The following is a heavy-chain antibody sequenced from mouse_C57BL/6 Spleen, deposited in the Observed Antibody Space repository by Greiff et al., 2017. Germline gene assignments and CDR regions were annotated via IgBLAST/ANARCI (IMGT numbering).Heavy chain of an antibody. D-gene: IGHD2-4*01. V-gene: IGHV1-5*01. CDR3: TIEDYDFDYYFDV. CDR1: GYTFTSYW. Sequence: VQLKESGTVLARPGASVKMSCKTSGYTFTSYWMHWVKQRPGQGLEWIGAIYPGNSDTSYNQKFKGKAKLPAVTSASTAYMELSRLTTEDSAVYYCTIEDYDFDYYFDVWGQGTTVTVSS. J-gene: IGHJ1*01. CDR2: IYPGNSDT.